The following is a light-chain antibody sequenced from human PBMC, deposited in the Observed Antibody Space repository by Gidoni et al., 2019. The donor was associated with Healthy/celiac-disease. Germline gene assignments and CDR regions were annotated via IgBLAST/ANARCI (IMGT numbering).Light chain of an antibody. CDR3: QQYNSYSQT. J-gene: IGKJ1*01. CDR2: KAS. CDR1: QSISSW. Sequence: DIQMTQPPSTLSASVGDRVTITCRASQSISSWLAWYQQKPGKAPKLLIYKASSLESGVPSRFSGSGSGTEFTLTISRLQPDDFATYYCQQYNSYSQTFGQGTKVEIK. V-gene: IGKV1-5*03.